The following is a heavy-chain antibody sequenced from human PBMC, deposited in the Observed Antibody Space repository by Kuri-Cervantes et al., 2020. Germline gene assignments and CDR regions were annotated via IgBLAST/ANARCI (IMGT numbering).Heavy chain of an antibody. Sequence: SETLSLTCTVSGGSISSGDFYWSWIRQPPGKGLEWIGYIFYSGTTYYSPSLKSRVSISVDTSKNQLSLKLSSVTAADTAVYYCARFGYPYGLDVWGQGTKVTVSS. D-gene: IGHD5-12*01. CDR2: IFYSGTT. CDR3: ARFGYPYGLDV. CDR1: GGSISSGDFY. V-gene: IGHV4-30-4*01. J-gene: IGHJ6*02.